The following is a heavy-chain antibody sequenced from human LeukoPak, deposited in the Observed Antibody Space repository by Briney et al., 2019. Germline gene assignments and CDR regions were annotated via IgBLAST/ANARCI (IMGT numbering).Heavy chain of an antibody. CDR3: AKTKVGTGLDALDI. D-gene: IGHD2-21*02. V-gene: IGHV3-30-3*02. Sequence: GRSLRLSCAASGFTFNSYAMHWVRQGAGKGLEWVAIISYAGSNKFYADSVKGRFAISRDNSKNTLYLQMDSLRAEDTAVYYCAKTKVGTGLDALDIWGQGTMVTVSS. CDR2: ISYAGSNK. J-gene: IGHJ3*02. CDR1: GFTFNSYA.